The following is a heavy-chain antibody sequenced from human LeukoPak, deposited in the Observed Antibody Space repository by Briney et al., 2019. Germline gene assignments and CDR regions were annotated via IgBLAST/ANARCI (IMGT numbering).Heavy chain of an antibody. CDR2: IKEDGSEK. CDR1: GFTFSHHW. CDR3: ARLNWNYADY. Sequence: GGSLRLSCTASGFTFSHHWMTWVRQAPGKGLEWVANIKEDGSEKDYVDSVKGRFTISRDNGKNSLYLQMNSLRGEDTAVYYCARLNWNYADYWGQGTLVTIST. D-gene: IGHD3-3*01. J-gene: IGHJ4*02. V-gene: IGHV3-7*01.